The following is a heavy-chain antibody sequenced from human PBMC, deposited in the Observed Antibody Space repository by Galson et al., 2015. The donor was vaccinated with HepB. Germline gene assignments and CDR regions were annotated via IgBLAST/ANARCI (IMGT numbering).Heavy chain of an antibody. J-gene: IGHJ4*02. Sequence: LRLSCAASGFTVSSNYMSWVRQAPGKGLEWVSVIYGGGSTYYADSVKGRFSISRDNSKNTLSLQMSGLRAEDTAVYYCARGTPYNFDTSGYFPLYYLDYWGQGTLVTVSS. V-gene: IGHV3-66*02. D-gene: IGHD3-22*01. CDR1: GFTVSSNY. CDR2: IYGGGST. CDR3: ARGTPYNFDTSGYFPLYYLDY.